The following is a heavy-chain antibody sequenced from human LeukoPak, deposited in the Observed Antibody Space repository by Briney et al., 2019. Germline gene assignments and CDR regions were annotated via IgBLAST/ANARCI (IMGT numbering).Heavy chain of an antibody. CDR3: ARGYSSSPHLDY. J-gene: IGHJ4*02. V-gene: IGHV4-34*01. D-gene: IGHD6-13*01. Sequence: SETLSLTCAVYGGSFSGYYWSWIRQPPGKGLEWIGEINHSGSTNYNPSLKSRVTISVDTSKNQFSLKLSSVTAADTAVYNCARGYSSSPHLDYWGQGTLVTVSS. CDR2: INHSGST. CDR1: GGSFSGYY.